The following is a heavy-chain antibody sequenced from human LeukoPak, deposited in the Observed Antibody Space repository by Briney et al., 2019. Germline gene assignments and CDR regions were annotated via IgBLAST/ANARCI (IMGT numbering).Heavy chain of an antibody. Sequence: SQTLSLTCAISGDSVSSNSAAWNWIRQSPSRGLEWLGRTYYRSKWYNDYEVSVKSRITINPDTSKNQFSLQLNSVTPEDTAVYYCARGEHYYDSSGYYGYWGQGTLVTVSS. J-gene: IGHJ4*02. CDR1: GDSVSSNSAA. CDR2: TYYRSKWYN. CDR3: ARGEHYYDSSGYYGY. D-gene: IGHD3-22*01. V-gene: IGHV6-1*01.